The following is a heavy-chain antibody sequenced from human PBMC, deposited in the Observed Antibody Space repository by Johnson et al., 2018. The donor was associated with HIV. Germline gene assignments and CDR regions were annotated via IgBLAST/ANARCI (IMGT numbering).Heavy chain of an antibody. V-gene: IGHV3-74*02. CDR2: INSDGSGT. J-gene: IGHJ3*02. Sequence: EVQLVESGGGVVQPGRSLRLSCAASGFTFSSFWMHWVRQAPGKGLVWVPRINSDGSGTTYADSLKGRFAIPRDNSKNTLYLQMNSLRVVDTAVYYCAKGDDYYDSSGKAFDMWGQGTMVIVSS. CDR3: AKGDDYYDSSGKAFDM. D-gene: IGHD3-22*01. CDR1: GFTFSSFW.